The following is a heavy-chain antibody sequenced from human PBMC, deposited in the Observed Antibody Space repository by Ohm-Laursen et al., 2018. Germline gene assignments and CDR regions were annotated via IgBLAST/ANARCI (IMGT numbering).Heavy chain of an antibody. Sequence: SLRLSCTASEFTFSSYAMSWVRQAPGKGLEWVSTISGSGGSTYYADSVKGRFTISRDNSKNTLYLQMNSLRAEDTAVYYCASVAIWFGESFDYWGQGTLVTVSS. CDR2: ISGSGGST. J-gene: IGHJ4*02. D-gene: IGHD3-10*01. V-gene: IGHV3-23*01. CDR1: EFTFSSYA. CDR3: ASVAIWFGESFDY.